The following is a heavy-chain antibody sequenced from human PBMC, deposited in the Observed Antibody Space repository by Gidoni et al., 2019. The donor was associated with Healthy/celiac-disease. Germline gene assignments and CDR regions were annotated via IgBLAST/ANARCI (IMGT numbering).Heavy chain of an antibody. V-gene: IGHV1-69*04. CDR2: IIPILGIA. CDR1: GGTFSSYA. J-gene: IGHJ4*02. D-gene: IGHD2-15*01. Sequence: QVQLVQSGAEVKKPGSSVKVSCKASGGTFSSYAISWVRQAPGKGLEWMGRIIPILGIANYAQKFQGRVTITADKSTSTAYMELSSLRSEDTAVYYCARGWWADPTYYFDYWGQGTLVTVSS. CDR3: ARGWWADPTYYFDY.